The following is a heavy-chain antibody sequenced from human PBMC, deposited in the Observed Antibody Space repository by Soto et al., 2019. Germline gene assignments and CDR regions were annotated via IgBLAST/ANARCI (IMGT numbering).Heavy chain of an antibody. CDR3: ARDTVVVAATDYYYGMDV. CDR1: GYTFTSYG. Sequence: QVQLVQSGAEVKKPGASVKVSCKASGYTFTSYGISWVRQAPGQGLEWMGWISAYNGNTNYAQKLQGRVTMTTDTYTSTAYMKLRSLRSDDTAVYYCARDTVVVAATDYYYGMDVWGQGTTVTVSS. CDR2: ISAYNGNT. V-gene: IGHV1-18*01. J-gene: IGHJ6*02. D-gene: IGHD2-15*01.